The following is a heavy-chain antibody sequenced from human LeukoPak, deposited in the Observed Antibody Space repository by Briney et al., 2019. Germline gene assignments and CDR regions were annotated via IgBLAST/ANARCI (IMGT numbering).Heavy chain of an antibody. CDR2: ISSSSSYI. D-gene: IGHD2-2*01. Sequence: GGSLRLSCAASGFTFSSYSMYWVRQAPGKGLEWVSSISSSSSYIYYADSVKGRFTISRDNAKNSLYLQMNSLRAEDTAVYYYARVRADIVVVPAAHHYYYMDVWGKRTTVTVSS. V-gene: IGHV3-21*01. J-gene: IGHJ6*03. CDR1: GFTFSSYS. CDR3: ARVRADIVVVPAAHHYYYMDV.